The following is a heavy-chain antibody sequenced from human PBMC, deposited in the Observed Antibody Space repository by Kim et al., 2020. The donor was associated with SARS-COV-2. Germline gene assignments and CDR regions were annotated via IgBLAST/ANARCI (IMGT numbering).Heavy chain of an antibody. V-gene: IGHV4-39*01. J-gene: IGHJ4*02. CDR2: IYYSGST. D-gene: IGHD6-19*01. CDR1: GGSISSSSYY. CDR3: ARHRVAVYTTYSSGWYFPFDY. Sequence: SETLSLTCTVSGGSISSSSYYWGWIRQPPGKGLEWIGSIYYSGSTYYNPSLKSRVTISVDTSKNQFSLKLSSVTAADTAVYYCARHRVAVYTTYSSGWYFPFDYWGQGTLVTVSS.